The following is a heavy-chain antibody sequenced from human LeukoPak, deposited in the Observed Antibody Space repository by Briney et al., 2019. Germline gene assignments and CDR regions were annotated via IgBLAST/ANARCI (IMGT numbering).Heavy chain of an antibody. Sequence: SQSPSLVSHFAGGSSSRGGEYCSWIRQHPEKSLEWIGYIYYSGSTYYNPSLKSRVTISVDTSKNQFSLKLSSVTAADTAVYYCARTTVVTGFDYWGQGTLVTVSS. V-gene: IGHV4-31*03. J-gene: IGHJ4*02. CDR3: ARTTVVTGFDY. CDR1: GGSSSRGGEY. D-gene: IGHD4-23*01. CDR2: IYYSGST.